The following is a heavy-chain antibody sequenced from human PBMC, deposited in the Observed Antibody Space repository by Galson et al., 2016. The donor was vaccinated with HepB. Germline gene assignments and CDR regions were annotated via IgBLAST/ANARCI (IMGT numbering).Heavy chain of an antibody. V-gene: IGHV4-34*01. J-gene: IGHJ4*02. CDR2: ISHSGIT. D-gene: IGHD3-16*01. CDR1: SGSLTTYY. Sequence: ETLSLTCAIYSGSLTTYYFHWFRQPPGKGLEWIGEISHSGITKYNPSLRSRVAVSEDVSKSQFSLRLSSVTAADTAVYYCAVWDTSLAHDYWGQGTLVTVSS. CDR3: AVWDTSLAHDY.